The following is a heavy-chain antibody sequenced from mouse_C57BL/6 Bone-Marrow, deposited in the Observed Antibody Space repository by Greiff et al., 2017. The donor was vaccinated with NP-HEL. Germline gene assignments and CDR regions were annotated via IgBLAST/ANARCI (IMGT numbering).Heavy chain of an antibody. CDR3: ARKVGYDGYFRYFDV. CDR2: IWTGGGT. D-gene: IGHD2-3*01. J-gene: IGHJ1*03. Sequence: QVQLKESGPGLVAPSQSLSITCTVSGFSLTSSALRWVRQPPGKGLAWLGVIWTGGGTNSNSAPKSRLSISTETSKIQVFLKMNSLQTDDTARYSCARKVGYDGYFRYFDVWGTGTTVTVSS. V-gene: IGHV2-9-1*01. CDR1: GFSLTSSA.